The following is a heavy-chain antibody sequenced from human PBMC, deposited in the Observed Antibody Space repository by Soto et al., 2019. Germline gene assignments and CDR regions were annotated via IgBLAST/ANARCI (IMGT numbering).Heavy chain of an antibody. Sequence: PSETLSLTCSLSGASITSTTYFWAWIRKTPGKGLEWIGEINHVGGTNYNPSLKSRVTMSVDTSQNQFSLRLISVTAADTAMYFCVRIRYQLPSSVLWLDPWGQGTPVTVSS. V-gene: IGHV4-39*07. CDR3: VRIRYQLPSSVLWLDP. CDR2: INHVGGT. D-gene: IGHD3-16*01. J-gene: IGHJ5*02. CDR1: GASITSTTYF.